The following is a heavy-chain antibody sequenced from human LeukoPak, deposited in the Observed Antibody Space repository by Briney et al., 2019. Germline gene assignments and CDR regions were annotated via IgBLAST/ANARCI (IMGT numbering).Heavy chain of an antibody. V-gene: IGHV4-4*07. D-gene: IGHD6-13*01. Sequence: SESLSLTPAVSGGSISGDIWSSRGEPAGPGLKCLGRIYTNGSTNYNPSLKRRVTMSVDTSTNQFSLKLSSGTAADTAVYYCARVKAAAGSYYFDYWGQGTLVTVSS. CDR3: ARVKAAAGSYYFDY. CDR2: IYTNGST. J-gene: IGHJ4*02. CDR1: GGSISGDI.